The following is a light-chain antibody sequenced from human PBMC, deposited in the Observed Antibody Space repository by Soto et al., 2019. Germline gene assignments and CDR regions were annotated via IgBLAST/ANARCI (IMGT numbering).Light chain of an antibody. V-gene: IGKV3-20*01. CDR2: GAS. Sequence: VLTQSPGTLSLSPGERATLSCRASQSVSTSYLAWYQQKPGQAPRLLIFGASSRATGIPDRFIGSGSGADFTLTISRLEPEDFAVYYCQQYVSSPTTFGQGTKLEIK. CDR1: QSVSTSY. J-gene: IGKJ1*01. CDR3: QQYVSSPTT.